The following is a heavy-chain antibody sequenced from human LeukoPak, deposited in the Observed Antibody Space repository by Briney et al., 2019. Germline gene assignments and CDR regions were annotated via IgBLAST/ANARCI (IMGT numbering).Heavy chain of an antibody. CDR3: AKGYTYPHSPFDY. Sequence: PGGSLRLSCAASGFTFSSYAMHWVRQAPGKGLEWVSLISGDGGSTYYADSVKGRFTISGDNSKNSLYLQMNSLRTEDTALYYCAKGYTYPHSPFDYWGQGTLVTVSS. J-gene: IGHJ4*02. CDR1: GFTFSSYA. CDR2: ISGDGGST. V-gene: IGHV3-43*02. D-gene: IGHD1-1*01.